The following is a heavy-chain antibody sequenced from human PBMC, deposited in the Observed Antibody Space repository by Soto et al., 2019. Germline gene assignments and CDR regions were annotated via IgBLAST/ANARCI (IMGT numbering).Heavy chain of an antibody. J-gene: IGHJ4*02. CDR2: IYYSGST. V-gene: IGHV4-31*03. Sequence: QVQLQESGPGLVKPSQTLSLTCTVSGGSISSGGYYWSWIRQHPGKGLEWIGYIYYSGSTYYNPSLQARVTISVATSKNQFSLKLSSVPAADTAVYYCAREGGSSRTSWEYWGQGTLVTVSS. CDR3: AREGGSSRTSWEY. CDR1: GGSISSGGYY. D-gene: IGHD2-2*01.